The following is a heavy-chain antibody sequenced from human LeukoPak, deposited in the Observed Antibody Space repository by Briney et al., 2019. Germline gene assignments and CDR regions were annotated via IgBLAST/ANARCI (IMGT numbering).Heavy chain of an antibody. CDR1: GYTFTGYY. CDR3: ARVALSKSGYYAY. D-gene: IGHD3-3*01. CDR2: INPNSGGT. J-gene: IGHJ4*02. Sequence: ASVKVSCKASGYTFTGYYMHWVRQAPGQGLEWMGWINPNSGGTNYAQKFQGRVTMTRDTSISTAYMELSRLRSDDTAVYYCARVALSKSGYYAYWGQGTLVTVSS. V-gene: IGHV1-2*02.